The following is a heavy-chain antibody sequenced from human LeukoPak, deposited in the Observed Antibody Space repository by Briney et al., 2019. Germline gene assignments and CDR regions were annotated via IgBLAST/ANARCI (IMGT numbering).Heavy chain of an antibody. V-gene: IGHV4-59*01. Sequence: PSETLSLTCTVSGGSISSYYWSWIRQPPGKGLEWIGYIYYSGSTNYNPSLKSRVTISVDTSKNQFSLKLSSVTAADTAVYYCAADYGSGSYYIDYWGQGTLVTVSS. CDR1: GGSISSYY. CDR3: AADYGSGSYYIDY. J-gene: IGHJ4*02. CDR2: IYYSGST. D-gene: IGHD3-10*01.